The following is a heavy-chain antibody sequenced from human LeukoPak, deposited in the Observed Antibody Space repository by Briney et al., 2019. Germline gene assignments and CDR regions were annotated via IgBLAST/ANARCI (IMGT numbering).Heavy chain of an antibody. CDR3: AKGRQATTVVTPDDFPFDY. CDR2: ISGSGGST. J-gene: IGHJ4*02. V-gene: IGHV3-23*01. Sequence: GGSLRLSCAASGFTFSSYAMSWVRQAPGKGLEWVSAISGSGGSTYYADSVKGRFTISRDNSKNTLYLQMNSLRAEDTAVYYCAKGRQATTVVTPDDFPFDYWGQGTLVTVSS. D-gene: IGHD4-23*01. CDR1: GFTFSSYA.